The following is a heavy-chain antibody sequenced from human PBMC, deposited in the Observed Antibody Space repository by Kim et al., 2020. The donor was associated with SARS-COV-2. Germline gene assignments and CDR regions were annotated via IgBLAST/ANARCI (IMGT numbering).Heavy chain of an antibody. CDR3: AREAKYSSSWNYYYYGMDV. J-gene: IGHJ6*02. CDR1: GGSISSYY. D-gene: IGHD6-13*01. CDR2: IYYSGST. Sequence: SETLSLTCTVSGGSISSYYWSWIRQPPGKGLEWIGYIYYSGSTNYNPSLKSRVTISVDTSKNQFSLKLSSVTAADTAVYYCAREAKYSSSWNYYYYGMDVWGQGTTVTVSS. V-gene: IGHV4-59*13.